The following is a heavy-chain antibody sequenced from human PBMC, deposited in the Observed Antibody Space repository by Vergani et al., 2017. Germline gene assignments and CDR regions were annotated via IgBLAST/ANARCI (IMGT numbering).Heavy chain of an antibody. CDR3: TSGPGPYYLDH. CDR1: GYTFTSYW. V-gene: IGHV5-51*01. J-gene: IGHJ4*02. CDR2: IFPGDSDT. Sequence: DVQLVQSGAEVKKPGESLKISCKGSGYTFTSYWIGWVRQMPGKGPEWMAVIFPGDSDTRYSPSFQGQVTISVDNAARTAYMQWSSLKASATARYYCTSGPGPYYLDHWGQGTLVTVSS. D-gene: IGHD3-16*01.